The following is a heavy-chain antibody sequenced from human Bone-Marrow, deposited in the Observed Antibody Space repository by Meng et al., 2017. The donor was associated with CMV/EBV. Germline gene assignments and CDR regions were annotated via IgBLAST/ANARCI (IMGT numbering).Heavy chain of an antibody. CDR3: ARGRYPVVVIADVPGGI. CDR2: INPSGGST. J-gene: IGHJ3*02. CDR1: GYTFTSYY. Sequence: ASVKVSCKASGYTFTSYYMHWVRQAPGQGLEWMGIINPSGGSTSYAQKFQGRVTMTRDTSTSTVYMELSSLRSEDTAGYYCARGRYPVVVIADVPGGIWGQGTMVTVSS. V-gene: IGHV1-46*01. D-gene: IGHD2-21*01.